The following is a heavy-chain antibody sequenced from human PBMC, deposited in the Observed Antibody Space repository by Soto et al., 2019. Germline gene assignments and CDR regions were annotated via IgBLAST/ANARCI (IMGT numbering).Heavy chain of an antibody. Sequence: QLQLQESGPGLVKPSETLSLTCTVSGGSISSSSYYWGWIRQPPGKGLEWIGSIYYSGSTYYNPSLKSRVTISVDTSKNQFSLKLSSVTAADTVVYYCARRNWALYYFDYWGQGTLVTVSS. CDR2: IYYSGST. CDR3: ARRNWALYYFDY. J-gene: IGHJ4*02. CDR1: GGSISSSSYY. V-gene: IGHV4-39*01. D-gene: IGHD1-1*01.